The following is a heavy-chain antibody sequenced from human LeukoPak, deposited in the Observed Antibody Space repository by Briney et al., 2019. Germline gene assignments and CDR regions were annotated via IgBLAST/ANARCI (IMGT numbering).Heavy chain of an antibody. CDR3: ARHRGEFGDSPPNIDY. Sequence: PSETLFLTCTVSGGSITTSTYYWGWIRQPPGKGLEWIGSIYYSGSTYNNPSLKSRVTISVDMSKNQFSLRLSSVTAADTAVYYCARHRGEFGDSPPNIDYWGQGTLVTVSS. D-gene: IGHD3-10*01. J-gene: IGHJ4*02. V-gene: IGHV4-39*01. CDR1: GGSITTSTYY. CDR2: IYYSGST.